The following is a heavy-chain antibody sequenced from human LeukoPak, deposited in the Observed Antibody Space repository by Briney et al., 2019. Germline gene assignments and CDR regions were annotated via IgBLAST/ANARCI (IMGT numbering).Heavy chain of an antibody. CDR2: IYSSGST. CDR1: GGSISNYY. Sequence: SETLSLTCTVYGGSISNYYWSWIRKPARKGLEWIGRIYSSGSTNYNPSLKSRVTMSVDTSKNQFSLKLSSVTAADTAMYYCARRHGAAAGDAFDIWGQGTMVTVSS. J-gene: IGHJ3*02. V-gene: IGHV4-4*07. D-gene: IGHD6-13*01. CDR3: ARRHGAAAGDAFDI.